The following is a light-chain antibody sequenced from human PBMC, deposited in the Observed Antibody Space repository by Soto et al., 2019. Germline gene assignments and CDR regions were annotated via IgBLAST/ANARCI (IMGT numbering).Light chain of an antibody. CDR2: DAS. V-gene: IGKV1-5*01. J-gene: IGKJ1*01. CDR3: QQFAISTT. Sequence: IQMTQSPSTLSASVGDRITITCRASHNIERWMAWYQQKPGKAPSLLIFDASTLHSGVPSRFSGSGSGTDFTLTISSLQPDDFATYYCQQFAISTTFGQGTKVEVK. CDR1: HNIERW.